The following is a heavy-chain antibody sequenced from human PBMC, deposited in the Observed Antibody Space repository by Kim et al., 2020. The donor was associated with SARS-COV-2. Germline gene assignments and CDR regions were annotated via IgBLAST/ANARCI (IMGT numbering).Heavy chain of an antibody. Sequence: GGSLRLSCSASGFTFSSYAMHWVRQAPGKGLEYVSAISSNGGSTYYADSVKGRFTISRDNSKNTLYLQMSSLRAEDTAVYYCVKEGWGFGELSDFDYWGQGTLVTVSS. CDR2: ISSNGGST. V-gene: IGHV3-64D*09. D-gene: IGHD3-10*01. CDR3: VKEGWGFGELSDFDY. J-gene: IGHJ4*02. CDR1: GFTFSSYA.